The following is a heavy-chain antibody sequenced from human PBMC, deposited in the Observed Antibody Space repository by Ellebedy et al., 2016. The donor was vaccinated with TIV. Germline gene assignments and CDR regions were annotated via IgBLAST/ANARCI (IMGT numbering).Heavy chain of an antibody. V-gene: IGHV3-48*01. CDR1: GFTFSSYS. CDR3: ARGASRWLQLRYYFDY. Sequence: GGSLRLSCAASGFTFSSYSMNWVRQAPGKGLEWVSYISSSSTIYYADSVKGRFTISRDNAKNTLYLQMASLRAEDTAVYYCARGASRWLQLRYYFDYWGQGTLVTVSS. D-gene: IGHD5-24*01. J-gene: IGHJ4*02. CDR2: ISSSSTI.